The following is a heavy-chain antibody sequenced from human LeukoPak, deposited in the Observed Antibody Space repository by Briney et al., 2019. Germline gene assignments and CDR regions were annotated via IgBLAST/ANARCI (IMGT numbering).Heavy chain of an antibody. CDR1: GFSFVDYY. J-gene: IGHJ4*02. Sequence: ASVKVSCKVSGFSFVDYYMHWVRQAPVQGLESMGWINPNTGGTNFAQKFQGRVTLTRDTSIRTVYMELRSLTSDDTAVYYCAREASDSSVCDHWGQGTRVTVSP. V-gene: IGHV1-2*02. CDR2: INPNTGGT. D-gene: IGHD2/OR15-2a*01. CDR3: AREASDSSVCDH.